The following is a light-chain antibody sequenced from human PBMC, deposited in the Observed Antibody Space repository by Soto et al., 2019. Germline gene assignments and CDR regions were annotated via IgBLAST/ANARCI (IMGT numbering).Light chain of an antibody. CDR3: SSYTSINTRV. J-gene: IGLJ2*01. Sequence: QSALTQPASVSGSPGQSITISCTGTSTDIGGYNYVSWYQQHPGKAPKLMIYDVSDRPSGVSNRFSGSKSGNTASLTISGLQTEDEADYYCSSYTSINTRVFGGGIKLTVL. CDR2: DVS. V-gene: IGLV2-14*01. CDR1: STDIGGYNY.